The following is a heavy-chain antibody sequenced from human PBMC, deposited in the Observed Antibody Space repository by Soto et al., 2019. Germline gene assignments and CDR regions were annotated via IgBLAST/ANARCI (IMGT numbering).Heavy chain of an antibody. D-gene: IGHD6-19*01. CDR1: GFAVSSKY. CDR2: IYGGGTT. V-gene: IGHV3-53*01. J-gene: IGHJ4*02. Sequence: EVQLVESGGGLIQPGGSLRLSCAASGFAVSSKYMPWVGRAPGKGLEWVSGIYGGGTTYYADPVKGRFTISRDTSKNTLYLQMNSLRAEDTAVYYCVQTTGWPGFDFWGQGTLVTVSS. CDR3: VQTTGWPGFDF.